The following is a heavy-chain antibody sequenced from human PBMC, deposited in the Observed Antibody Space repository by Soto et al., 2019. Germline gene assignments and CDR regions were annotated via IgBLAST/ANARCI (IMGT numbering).Heavy chain of an antibody. J-gene: IGHJ4*02. CDR2: INAGNGNT. Sequence: QVQLVQSGAEVKKPGASVKVSCKASGYTFTSYAMHWVRQAPGQRLEWMGWINAGNGNTKYSQKFQGRVTITRDTSASTAYMELSSLRSEDTAVYYCARFEVAVAGTGLGYWGQGTLVTVSS. V-gene: IGHV1-3*01. CDR1: GYTFTSYA. CDR3: ARFEVAVAGTGLGY. D-gene: IGHD6-19*01.